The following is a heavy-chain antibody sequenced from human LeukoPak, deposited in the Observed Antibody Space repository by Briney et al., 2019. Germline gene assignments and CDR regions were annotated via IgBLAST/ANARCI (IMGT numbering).Heavy chain of an antibody. Sequence: GGSLRLSCAASGFTFNIYAMSWVRQAPEKGLEWVSAISETSRKTYYADPVKGRFTISRDNSKDTLYLQMNDLRDEDTAVYYCVQEARRDGYKLAPVAEHWGQGTLVTVSS. J-gene: IGHJ1*01. CDR2: ISETSRKT. CDR1: GFTFNIYA. CDR3: VQEARRDGYKLAPVAEH. D-gene: IGHD5-24*01. V-gene: IGHV3-23*01.